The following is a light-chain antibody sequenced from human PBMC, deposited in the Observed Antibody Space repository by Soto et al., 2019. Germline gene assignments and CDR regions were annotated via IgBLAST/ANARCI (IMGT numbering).Light chain of an antibody. CDR1: SSNIGAGYD. CDR3: ASWDDSLNGPV. V-gene: IGLV1-40*01. J-gene: IGLJ3*02. CDR2: GNI. Sequence: QSVLTQPPSVSGAPGQRVTISCTGSSSNIGAGYDVHWYQQRPGTAPKLLIFGNINRPSGVPDRFSGSKSGTSASLAITGLQAEDEGDYYCASWDDSLNGPVFVGGTKLTVL.